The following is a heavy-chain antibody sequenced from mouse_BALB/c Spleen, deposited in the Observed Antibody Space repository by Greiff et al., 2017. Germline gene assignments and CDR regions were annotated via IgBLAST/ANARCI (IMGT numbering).Heavy chain of an antibody. J-gene: IGHJ3*01. CDR1: GYTFTSYW. CDR2: IYPSDSYT. V-gene: IGHV1-69*02. Sequence: VQLQQPGAELVRPGASVKLSCKASGYTFTSYWINWVKQRPGQGLEWIGNIYPSDSYTNYNQKFKDKATLTVDKSSSTAYMQLSSPTAGDSAVYVCTRGGDKAWFAYWGEGTLVTVSA. CDR3: TRGGDKAWFAY.